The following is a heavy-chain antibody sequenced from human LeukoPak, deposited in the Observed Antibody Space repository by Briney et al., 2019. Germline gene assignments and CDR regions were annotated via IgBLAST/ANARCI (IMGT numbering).Heavy chain of an antibody. D-gene: IGHD3-22*01. CDR1: GGSIRRSSHY. V-gene: IGHV4-39*01. CDR2: IDYSGSA. J-gene: IGHJ3*02. Sequence: SETLSLTCTVSGGSIRRSSHYWGWIRQPPGKGLEWIGGIDYSGSAYYKTSLKSRATLSADTSRNQISLKVTSVTAADTAVYYCARPVSRYYDSSLGAFDIWGQGTLITVSS. CDR3: ARPVSRYYDSSLGAFDI.